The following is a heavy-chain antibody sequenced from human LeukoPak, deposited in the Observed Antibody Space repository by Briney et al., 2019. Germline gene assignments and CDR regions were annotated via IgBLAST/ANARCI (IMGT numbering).Heavy chain of an antibody. CDR2: IIPIFGTA. CDR1: GGTFISYA. CDR3: ARDLRPYYYGSGSYF. D-gene: IGHD3-10*01. V-gene: IGHV1-69*05. Sequence: ASVKVSCKASGGTFISYAISWVRQAPGQGLEWMGRIIPIFGTANYAQKFQGRVTITTDESTSTAYMELSSLRSEDTAVYYCARDLRPYYYGSGSYFWGQGTLVTVSS. J-gene: IGHJ4*02.